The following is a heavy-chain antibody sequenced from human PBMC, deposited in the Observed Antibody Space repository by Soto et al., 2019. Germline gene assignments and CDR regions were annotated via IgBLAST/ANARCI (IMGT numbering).Heavy chain of an antibody. V-gene: IGHV1-3*01. CDR2: INAGNGNT. CDR3: ARPGTVLRFLEWLPQHRDLPYNWFDP. Sequence: ASVKVSCKASGYTFTSYAMHWVRQAPGQRLEWMGWINAGNGNTKYSQKFQGRVTITRDTSASTAYMELSSLRSEDTAVYYCARPGTVLRFLEWLPQHRDLPYNWFDPWGQGTLVTVSA. J-gene: IGHJ5*02. D-gene: IGHD3-3*01. CDR1: GYTFTSYA.